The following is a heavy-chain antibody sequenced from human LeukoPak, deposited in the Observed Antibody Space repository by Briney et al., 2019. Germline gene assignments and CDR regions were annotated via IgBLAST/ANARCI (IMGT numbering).Heavy chain of an antibody. V-gene: IGHV1-18*01. J-gene: IGHJ3*02. D-gene: IGHD6-19*01. CDR3: ARFGLGRHIEVAGIPFDI. CDR1: GYSFTSNV. Sequence: ASVKVSCKASGYSFTSNVISWVRQAPGQGLEWMGWISAYNGNTNYAQKLQSRVTMTTDTSTSTAYMELRSLRSDDTAVYYCARFGLGRHIEVAGIPFDIWGQGTMVTVSS. CDR2: ISAYNGNT.